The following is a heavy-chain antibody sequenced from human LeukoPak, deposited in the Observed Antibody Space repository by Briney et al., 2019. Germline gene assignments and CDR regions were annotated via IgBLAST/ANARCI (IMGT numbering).Heavy chain of an antibody. CDR2: IFYDGRNS. CDR3: ATAAGAGNFEY. Sequence: GGSLSLSCVASGIIFRNYGMLWVRQAPGKGLEWVALIFYDGRNSYYADSVKGRFTVSKDNSKNTLYLQMTTLRAEDTAVYYCATAAGAGNFEYWGQGTLVTVSS. CDR1: GIIFRNYG. V-gene: IGHV3-33*03. D-gene: IGHD6-13*01. J-gene: IGHJ4*02.